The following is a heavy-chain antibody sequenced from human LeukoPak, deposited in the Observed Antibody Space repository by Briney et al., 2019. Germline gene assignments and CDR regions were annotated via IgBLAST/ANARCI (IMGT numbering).Heavy chain of an antibody. Sequence: GGSLRLSCAASGFTFSRYSMNWVRQAPGKGLEWVSSISSSSSYIYYADSVKGRFTISRDNAKNSLYLQMNSLRAEDTAVYYCARTYDILTGPFDYWGQGTLVTVSS. CDR1: GFTFSRYS. V-gene: IGHV3-21*01. CDR2: ISSSSSYI. D-gene: IGHD3-9*01. J-gene: IGHJ4*02. CDR3: ARTYDILTGPFDY.